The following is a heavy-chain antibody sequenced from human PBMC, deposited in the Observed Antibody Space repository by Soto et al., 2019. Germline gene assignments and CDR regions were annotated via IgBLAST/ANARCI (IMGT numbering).Heavy chain of an antibody. Sequence: HVQLQESGPGLVKPSETLSLTCTVSGGSISSYYWSWIRHPPGKGLEWIGNIYNTGSTNYNPSLKSRVTISVDTSKNQFSLKLSAVAAADSAVYYCARWTSCCGDCYWLDYWGQGTLVTVSS. J-gene: IGHJ4*02. CDR2: IYNTGST. CDR1: GGSISSYY. CDR3: ARWTSCCGDCYWLDY. D-gene: IGHD2-21*02. V-gene: IGHV4-59*01.